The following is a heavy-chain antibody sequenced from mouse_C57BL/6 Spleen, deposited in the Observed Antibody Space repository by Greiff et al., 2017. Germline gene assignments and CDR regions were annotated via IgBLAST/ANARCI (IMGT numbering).Heavy chain of an antibody. CDR3: ARDALGFDY. Sequence: EVMLVESGGGLVQSGRSLRLSCATSGFTFSDFYMAWVRQAPGKGLEWIAASRNKANDYTTEYSASVKGRFIVSRDTSQSILYLQMNALRAEDTAIYYCARDALGFDYWGQGTTLTVSS. CDR2: SRNKANDYTT. J-gene: IGHJ2*01. D-gene: IGHD4-1*01. V-gene: IGHV7-1*01. CDR1: GFTFSDFY.